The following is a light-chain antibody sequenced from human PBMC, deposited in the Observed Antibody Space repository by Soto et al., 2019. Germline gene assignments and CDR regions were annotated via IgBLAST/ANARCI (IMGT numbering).Light chain of an antibody. V-gene: IGLV3-1*01. Sequence: SYELTQPPSVSVSLGQTASLTCSGDRLGSKYASWYQQKAGQSPVLVIYQDNKRPSGIPERIFGSNSGNTATLTISGTQALDEADYYCQAWDSSSVIFGGGTKVTVL. CDR2: QDN. CDR1: RLGSKY. J-gene: IGLJ2*01. CDR3: QAWDSSSVI.